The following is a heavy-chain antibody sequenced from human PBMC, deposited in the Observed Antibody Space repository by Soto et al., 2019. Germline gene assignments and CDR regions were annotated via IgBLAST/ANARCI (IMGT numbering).Heavy chain of an antibody. CDR1: GFTFSSYG. D-gene: IGHD2-15*01. V-gene: IGHV3-30*18. Sequence: QVQLVESGGGVVQPGRSLRLSCAASGFTFSSYGMHWVRQAPGKGLEWVAVISYDGSNKYYADSVKGRFTISRDNSKNTLYLQMNSLRAEDTAVYYCAKDRVEYFSGGSCYWYYFDYWGQGTLVTVSS. CDR2: ISYDGSNK. CDR3: AKDRVEYFSGGSCYWYYFDY. J-gene: IGHJ4*02.